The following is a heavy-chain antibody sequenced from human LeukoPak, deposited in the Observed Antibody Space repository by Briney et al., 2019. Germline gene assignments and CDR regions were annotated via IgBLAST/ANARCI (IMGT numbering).Heavy chain of an antibody. D-gene: IGHD5-24*01. Sequence: ASVKVSCKASGGTFSSYAISWVRQAPGQGLEWLGGIIPIFGTANYAQKFQGRVTITADESTSTAYMELSSLRSEDTAVYYCARDRIEIGYYFDYWGQGTLVTVSS. CDR2: IIPIFGTA. J-gene: IGHJ4*02. CDR3: ARDRIEIGYYFDY. V-gene: IGHV1-69*13. CDR1: GGTFSSYA.